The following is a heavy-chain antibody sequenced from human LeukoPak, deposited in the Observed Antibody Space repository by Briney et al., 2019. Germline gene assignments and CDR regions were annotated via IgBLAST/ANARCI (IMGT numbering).Heavy chain of an antibody. CDR3: AREGQRLRVDY. Sequence: GGSLRLSCEASGFTFSNYGMHWVRQAPGKGLEWVAVIWYDASNKYYADSVKGRFTISRDNSKNTLFLQLSSLRTEDTAVYYCAREGQRLRVDYWGQGTLVTVSS. CDR2: IWYDASNK. CDR1: GFTFSNYG. D-gene: IGHD4-17*01. J-gene: IGHJ4*02. V-gene: IGHV3-33*01.